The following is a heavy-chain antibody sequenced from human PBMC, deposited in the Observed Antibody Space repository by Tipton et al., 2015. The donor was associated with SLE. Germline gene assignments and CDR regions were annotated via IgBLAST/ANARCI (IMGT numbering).Heavy chain of an antibody. CDR1: GGSISSSSYY. CDR2: IYYSGST. CDR3: ARHARSSSWYPPFDP. J-gene: IGHJ5*02. D-gene: IGHD6-13*01. Sequence: LRLSCTVSGGSISSSSYYWGWIRQPPGKGLEWIGSIYYSGSTYYNPSLKSRVTISVDTSKNQFSLKLSSVTAADTAVYYCARHARSSSWYPPFDPWGQGTLVTVSS. V-gene: IGHV4-39*07.